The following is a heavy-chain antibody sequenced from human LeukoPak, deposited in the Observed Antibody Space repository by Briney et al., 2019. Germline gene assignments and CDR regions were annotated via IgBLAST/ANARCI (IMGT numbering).Heavy chain of an antibody. V-gene: IGHV4-59*01. CDR2: IYYSGTT. J-gene: IGHJ4*02. D-gene: IGHD6-13*01. Sequence: ASETLPLTCTVSGGSISSYYWSWIRQPPGKGLEWIGYIYYSGTTNYNPSLKSRVTISVDTSKNQFSLKLSSVTAADTAVYYCARGVYIAAAQYGYWGQGTLVTVSS. CDR3: ARGVYIAAAQYGY. CDR1: GGSISSYY.